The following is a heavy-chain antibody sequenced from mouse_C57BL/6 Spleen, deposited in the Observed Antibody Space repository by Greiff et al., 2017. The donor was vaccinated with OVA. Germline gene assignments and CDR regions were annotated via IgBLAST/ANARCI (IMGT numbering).Heavy chain of an antibody. D-gene: IGHD1-1*01. CDR3: ARAGGSSYYFDY. CDR1: GYTFTSYW. V-gene: IGHV1-52*01. CDR2: IDPSDSET. Sequence: QVQLKQPGAELVRPGSSVKLSCKASGYTFTSYWMHWVKQRPIQGLEWIGNIDPSDSETHYNQKFKDKATLTVDKSSSTAYMQLSSLTSEDSAVYYCARAGGSSYYFDYWGQGTTLTVSS. J-gene: IGHJ2*01.